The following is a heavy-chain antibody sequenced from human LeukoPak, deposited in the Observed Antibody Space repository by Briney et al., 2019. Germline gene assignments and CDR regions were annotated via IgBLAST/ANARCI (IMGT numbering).Heavy chain of an antibody. CDR1: GYTFTSYA. CDR3: ARGFSTVTRAWGY. V-gene: IGHV1-3*01. D-gene: IGHD4-17*01. J-gene: IGHJ4*02. CDR2: INAGNGNT. Sequence: ASVKVSCKASGYTFTSYAMHWVRQAPGQRLEWMGWINAGNGNTKYSQKFQGRVTITRDTSASTAYMELSSLRSEDTAVYYCARGFSTVTRAWGYWGQGTLVTVSS.